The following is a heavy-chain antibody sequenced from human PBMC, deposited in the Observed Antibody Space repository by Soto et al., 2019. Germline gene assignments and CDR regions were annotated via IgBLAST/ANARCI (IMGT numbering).Heavy chain of an antibody. CDR1: GYTFTSYD. D-gene: IGHD4-17*01. CDR2: INPSSGST. J-gene: IGHJ6*03. V-gene: IGHV1-46*01. Sequence: ASVKVSCKASGYTFTSYDTHWVRQAPGQGLEWMGIINPSSGSTNYAQKFQGRVTMTRDTSTSTAYMELSSLRSADTAVYYCARVAEMGTVTKGYYYYMDVWGTGTTVTVSS. CDR3: ARVAEMGTVTKGYYYYMDV.